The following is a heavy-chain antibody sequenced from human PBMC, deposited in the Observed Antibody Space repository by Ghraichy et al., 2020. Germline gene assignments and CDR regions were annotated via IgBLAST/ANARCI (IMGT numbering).Heavy chain of an antibody. CDR3: AIVATIMGWAYYFDY. V-gene: IGHV4-34*01. CDR1: GGSFSGYY. Sequence: SETLSLTCAVYGGSFSGYYWSWIRQPPGKGLEWIGEINHSGSTNYNPSLKSRVTISVDTSKNQFSLKLSSVTAADTAVYYCAIVATIMGWAYYFDYWGQGTLVTVSS. D-gene: IGHD5-12*01. J-gene: IGHJ4*02. CDR2: INHSGST.